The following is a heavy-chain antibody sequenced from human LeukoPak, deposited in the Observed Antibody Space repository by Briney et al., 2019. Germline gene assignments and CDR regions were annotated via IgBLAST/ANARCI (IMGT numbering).Heavy chain of an antibody. V-gene: IGHV3-7*01. Sequence: GGSLRLSCGASGFTFNSYWMHWVRQAPGKGLEWVADMNQDGTETYYSDSVKGRFTISRDNAKNSLFLQMTNLRAEDTAVFYCARDSGYNAFDIWGQGTMVTVSS. CDR1: GFTFNSYW. CDR3: ARDSGYNAFDI. D-gene: IGHD5-12*01. CDR2: MNQDGTET. J-gene: IGHJ3*02.